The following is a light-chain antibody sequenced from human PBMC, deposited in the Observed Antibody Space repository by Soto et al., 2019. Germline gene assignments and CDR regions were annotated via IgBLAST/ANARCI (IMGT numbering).Light chain of an antibody. J-gene: IGKJ1*01. CDR2: GAS. CDR1: QSISSY. V-gene: IGKV1-39*01. Sequence: DIQMTQSPSSLSASIGDRVTITYRASQSISSYLNWYQQKPRKAPKLLIYGASSLQSGVPSRFSGSGFGTDFPLHISTLQPEDFAIYFCLQCYSTPLTFGYGAKVDIK. CDR3: LQCYSTPLT.